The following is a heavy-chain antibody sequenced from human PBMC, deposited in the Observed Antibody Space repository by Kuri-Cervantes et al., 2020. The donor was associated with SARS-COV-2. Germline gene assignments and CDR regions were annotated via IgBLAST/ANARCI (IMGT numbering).Heavy chain of an antibody. CDR3: ASKTPRSSSWTRWGTRGSGGEGDY. CDR1: GFTFSSYA. Sequence: GGSLRLSCAASGFTFSSYAMHWVRQAPGKGLEWVAVISYDGSNKYYADSVKGRFTISRDNSKNTLYLQMNSLGAEDTAVYYCASKTPRSSSWTRWGTRGSGGEGDYWGQGTLVTVSS. CDR2: ISYDGSNK. V-gene: IGHV3-30-3*01. J-gene: IGHJ4*02. D-gene: IGHD6-13*01.